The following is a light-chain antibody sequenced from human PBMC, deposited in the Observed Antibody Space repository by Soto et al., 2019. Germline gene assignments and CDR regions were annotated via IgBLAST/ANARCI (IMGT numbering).Light chain of an antibody. V-gene: IGKV3-20*01. Sequence: EIVLTQSPDTLSLSPGERATLSCRASQSVTSSYLAWYQQRPGQAPRLLIYDASSMVTGIPARFSGSGSGIDFTLTISRLEPKDFAVYYCHQYGSSPRLTFGGGTKVEIK. CDR1: QSVTSSY. CDR3: HQYGSSPRLT. J-gene: IGKJ4*01. CDR2: DAS.